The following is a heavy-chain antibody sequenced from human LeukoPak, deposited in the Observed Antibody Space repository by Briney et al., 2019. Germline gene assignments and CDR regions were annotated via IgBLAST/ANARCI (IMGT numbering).Heavy chain of an antibody. CDR1: GFPFTNNW. CDR3: VRALGSPTADH. Sequence: PGGSLRLARAASGFPFTNNWMSWVRQAPGKGLEWVANIKSDGSEKYYVDSVEGRFTISRDNARDTVSLQMDSLRDEDTAVYYCVRALGSPTADHWGQGTLVTVSS. J-gene: IGHJ4*02. V-gene: IGHV3-7*01. D-gene: IGHD3-16*01. CDR2: IKSDGSEK.